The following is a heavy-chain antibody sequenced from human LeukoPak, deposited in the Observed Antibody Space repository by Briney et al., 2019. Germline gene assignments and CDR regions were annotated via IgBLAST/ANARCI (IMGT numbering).Heavy chain of an antibody. D-gene: IGHD6-13*01. V-gene: IGHV3-9*01. CDR3: AKDTPAGYSSSWYGAFDI. J-gene: IGHJ3*02. CDR1: GFTFDEYA. CDR2: ISWNSGSI. Sequence: GGSLRLSCAASGFTFDEYAMHWVRQAPGKGLEWVSGISWNSGSIGYADSVKGRFTISRDNAKNSLYLQMNSLRAEDTALYYCAKDTPAGYSSSWYGAFDIWGQGTMVTVSS.